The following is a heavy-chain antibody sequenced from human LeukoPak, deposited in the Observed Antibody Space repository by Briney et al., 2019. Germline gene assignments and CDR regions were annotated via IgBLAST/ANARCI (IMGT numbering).Heavy chain of an antibody. J-gene: IGHJ5*02. CDR3: ATVPNYGSFDP. Sequence: SVKVSCKASGGTFSSYAIGWVRQAPGQGLEWMGGIIPIFGTAIYAQKFQGRVTMTEDTSTDTAYMELSSLRSEDTAVYYCATVPNYGSFDPWGQGTLVTVSS. CDR1: GGTFSSYA. V-gene: IGHV1-69*06. CDR2: IIPIFGTA. D-gene: IGHD3-10*01.